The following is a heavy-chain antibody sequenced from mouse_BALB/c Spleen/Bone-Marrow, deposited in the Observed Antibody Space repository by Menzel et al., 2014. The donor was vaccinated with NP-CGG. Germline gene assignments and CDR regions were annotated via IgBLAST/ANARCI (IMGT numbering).Heavy chain of an antibody. D-gene: IGHD1-1*01. CDR1: GFNIKDTY. J-gene: IGHJ3*01. CDR2: IDPANGNT. CDR3: AMYYYGSSLFAY. V-gene: IGHV14-3*02. Sequence: VQLQQSGAELVKPGASVKLSCTASGFNIKDTYMHWVKQRPEQGLEWIGRIDPANGNTKYGPKFQGKATITADTSSNTAYLQLSSLISEDTAVYYCAMYYYGSSLFAYWGQGTLVTVSA.